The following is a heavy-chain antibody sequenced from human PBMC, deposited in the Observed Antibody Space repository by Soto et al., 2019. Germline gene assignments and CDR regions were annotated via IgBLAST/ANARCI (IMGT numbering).Heavy chain of an antibody. V-gene: IGHV4-34*02. D-gene: IGHD1-26*01. J-gene: IGHJ4*02. CDR2: INHSGGT. Sequence: QVQLQQWGAGLLKPSETLSLTCAVYGGSFRGYYWSWIRQPPVKGLEWIGEINHSGGTNYNPSLKSRVTLSVDTSKTQFSLKLSSVSAADTDVFYCARLRWEQPWVFDYWGQGTLVTVSA. CDR1: GGSFRGYY. CDR3: ARLRWEQPWVFDY.